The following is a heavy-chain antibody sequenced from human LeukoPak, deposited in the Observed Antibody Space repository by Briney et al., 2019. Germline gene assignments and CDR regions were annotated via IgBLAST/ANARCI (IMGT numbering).Heavy chain of an antibody. J-gene: IGHJ2*01. CDR3: ARGYNNWYFDL. CDR2: IYPSGSA. Sequence: PSETLSLTCDVSGDSISSYYWSWIRQPAGKGLEWLGRIYPSGSANYNPSLKSRGTMSVDTSKNQFSLRLSSVTAADTAVYFCARGYNNWYFDLWGRGTLVTVSS. D-gene: IGHD5-24*01. V-gene: IGHV4-4*07. CDR1: GDSISSYY.